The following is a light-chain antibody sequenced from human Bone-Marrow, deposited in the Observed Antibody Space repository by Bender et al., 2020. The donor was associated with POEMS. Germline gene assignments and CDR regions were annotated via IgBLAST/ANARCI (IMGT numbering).Light chain of an antibody. Sequence: QSVLTQPPSASGTPGQRVTISCSGSSSKFGSYPVNWYQQLPGAAPKLVIFNNIQRPSGVPDRLSGSNSGTSASLAISGLLSDDEADFYCATWDDSLNGWVFGGGTKLTVL. CDR2: NNI. CDR1: SSKFGSYP. V-gene: IGLV1-44*01. CDR3: ATWDDSLNGWV. J-gene: IGLJ3*02.